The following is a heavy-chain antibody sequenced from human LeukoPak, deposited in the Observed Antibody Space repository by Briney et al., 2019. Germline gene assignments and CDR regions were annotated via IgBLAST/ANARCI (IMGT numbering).Heavy chain of an antibody. CDR2: IIPNSGAT. V-gene: IGHV1-2*02. Sequence: ASVKVSCKASGYTFTGYPILWVRQAPGQGLEWMGWIIPNSGATTYAQKFQGRVTMTRDTSTSTAFMELSSLTSDDTAVYYCTREDYWGQGTPVTVSS. J-gene: IGHJ4*02. CDR3: TREDY. CDR1: GYTFTGYP.